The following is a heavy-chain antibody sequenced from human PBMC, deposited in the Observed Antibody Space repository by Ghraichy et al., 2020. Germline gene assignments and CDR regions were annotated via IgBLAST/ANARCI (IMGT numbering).Heavy chain of an antibody. V-gene: IGHV3-73*01. CDR2: IRREDGNYAT. D-gene: IGHD5-24*01. CDR3: TKTDNREGYTFTY. J-gene: IGHJ4*02. Sequence: GESLNISCAASGFTFSGAGMHWVRQASGKGLEWVGRIRREDGNYATAYAESVNGRFTISRDDSKNTAYLQMNSLKTEDTAVYYCTKTDNREGYTFTYWGQGTLVTVSS. CDR1: GFTFSGAG.